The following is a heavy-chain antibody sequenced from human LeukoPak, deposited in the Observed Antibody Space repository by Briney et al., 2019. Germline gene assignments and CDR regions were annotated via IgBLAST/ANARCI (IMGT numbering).Heavy chain of an antibody. V-gene: IGHV1-2*02. Sequence: GSVKVSCKASGYTFTGYYMHWVRQAPGQGLEWMGWINPNSGGTNYAQKFQGRVTMTRDTSISTAYMELSSLRSEDTAVYYCARDVGYAEYYYYYYMDVWGKGTTVTVSS. CDR3: ARDVGYAEYYYYYYMDV. D-gene: IGHD2-8*02. CDR1: GYTFTGYY. CDR2: INPNSGGT. J-gene: IGHJ6*03.